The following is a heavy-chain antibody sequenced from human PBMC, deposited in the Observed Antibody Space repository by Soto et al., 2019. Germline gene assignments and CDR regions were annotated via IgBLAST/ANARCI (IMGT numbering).Heavy chain of an antibody. J-gene: IGHJ5*02. CDR3: ARISSSARITMGRGVIPNGDNGFDP. CDR2: IYYSGST. V-gene: IGHV4-59*01. D-gene: IGHD3-10*01. Sequence: SETLSLTCTVSGGSISSYYWSWIRQPPGKGLEWIGYIYYSGSTNYNPSLKSRVTISVDTSKNQFSLKLSSVTAADTAVYYCARISSSARITMGRGVIPNGDNGFDPWGHGTLVSVPS. CDR1: GGSISSYY.